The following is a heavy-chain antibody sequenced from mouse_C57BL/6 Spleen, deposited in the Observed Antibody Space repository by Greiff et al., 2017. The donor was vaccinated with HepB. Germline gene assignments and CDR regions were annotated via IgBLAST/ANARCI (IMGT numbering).Heavy chain of an antibody. CDR2: IYPGSGNT. CDR1: GYTFTDYY. D-gene: IGHD1-1*01. CDR3: ARGGSTTVVDYYAMDY. V-gene: IGHV1-76*01. Sequence: QVQLQQSGAELVRPGASVKLSCKASGYTFTDYYINWVKQRPGQGLEWIARIYPGSGNTYYNEKFKGKATLTAEKSSSTAYMQLSSLTSEDSAVYFCARGGSTTVVDYYAMDYWGQGTSVTVSS. J-gene: IGHJ4*01.